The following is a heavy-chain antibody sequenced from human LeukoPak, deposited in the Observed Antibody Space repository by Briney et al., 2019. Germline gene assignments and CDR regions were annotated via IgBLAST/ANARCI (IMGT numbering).Heavy chain of an antibody. J-gene: IGHJ4*02. CDR1: LGTLSGYA. Sequence: ASVKVSCKASLGTLSGYASSSVRQAPGQGREWMGEIIPIFGTANFAQKLQGGDSPTADESTSTAYLELCSLRSEDTAVYYCARGCISTSCSFVYWGQGTLVTVS. V-gene: IGHV1-69*13. CDR2: IIPIFGTA. CDR3: ARGCISTSCSFVY. D-gene: IGHD2-2*01.